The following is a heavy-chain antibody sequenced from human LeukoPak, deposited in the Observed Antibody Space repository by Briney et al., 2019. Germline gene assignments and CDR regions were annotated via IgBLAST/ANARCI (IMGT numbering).Heavy chain of an antibody. Sequence: SETLSLTCSVSGGSISPYYWSGFRQPPGKGGEWVGYIFHSGITTYNPSLKRRVTISLESCKNQFFLRLTSVTAADTAMYYCARAETLAAIYFDFWGQGSLVTVSS. V-gene: IGHV4-59*01. J-gene: IGHJ4*02. CDR3: ARAETLAAIYFDF. CDR2: IFHSGIT. D-gene: IGHD6-25*01. CDR1: GGSISPYY.